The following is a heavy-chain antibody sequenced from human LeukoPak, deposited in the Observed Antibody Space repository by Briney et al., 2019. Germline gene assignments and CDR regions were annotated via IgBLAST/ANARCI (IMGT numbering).Heavy chain of an antibody. CDR1: GFSVSSNY. J-gene: IGHJ4*02. D-gene: IGHD2-8*01. Sequence: GGSLRLSCAASGFSVSSNYMSWVRQAPGKGLEWVSVIYSGGSTYYADSVKGRFTISRDNSKNTLNLQMNSLRAEDTAVYYCAREGAYCTNGICYRKYYFDYWGQGTLVTVSS. V-gene: IGHV3-53*01. CDR2: IYSGGST. CDR3: AREGAYCTNGICYRKYYFDY.